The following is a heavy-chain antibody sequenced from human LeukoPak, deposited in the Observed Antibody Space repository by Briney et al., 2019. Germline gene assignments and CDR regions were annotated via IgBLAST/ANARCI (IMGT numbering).Heavy chain of an antibody. V-gene: IGHV3-30*18. CDR2: ISYDGSDR. Sequence: GGSLRLSCVASGFTFSSYGMHWVRQAPGKGPEWVAVISYDGSDRYYANFVKGRFTISRDNSKYTLFLQTNSMRPEDTAVYYCAKGVSRGVDPTGLEYWGQGTLVTVSS. J-gene: IGHJ4*02. D-gene: IGHD1-1*01. CDR3: AKGVSRGVDPTGLEY. CDR1: GFTFSSYG.